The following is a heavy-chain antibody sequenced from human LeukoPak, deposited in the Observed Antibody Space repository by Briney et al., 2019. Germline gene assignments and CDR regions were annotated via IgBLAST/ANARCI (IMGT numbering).Heavy chain of an antibody. Sequence: GESLKISCRASDYSFANYWIAWVRQMPGKGLEWMGIIYPGDSDTRYSPSFQGQVTISADKSISTAYLQWSSLKASDTAMYYCARPNPSGSYLGDAFDIWGQGTMVTVSS. V-gene: IGHV5-51*01. CDR3: ARPNPSGSYLGDAFDI. CDR2: IYPGDSDT. J-gene: IGHJ3*02. D-gene: IGHD1-26*01. CDR1: DYSFANYW.